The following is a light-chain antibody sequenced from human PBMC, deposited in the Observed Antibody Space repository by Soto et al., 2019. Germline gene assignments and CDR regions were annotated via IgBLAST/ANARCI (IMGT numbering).Light chain of an antibody. CDR2: KAA. V-gene: IGKV1-5*03. J-gene: IGKJ1*01. Sequence: DIQMTQSPSSLSASVGDRVTITCRAIQSIITYLNWYQQKPGKAPKLLIYKAANLADEVPSRFAGSGSGTDFTLTITRLQPDDFATYYCQHYNSFSRTFGQGTNVDI. CDR1: QSIITY. CDR3: QHYNSFSRT.